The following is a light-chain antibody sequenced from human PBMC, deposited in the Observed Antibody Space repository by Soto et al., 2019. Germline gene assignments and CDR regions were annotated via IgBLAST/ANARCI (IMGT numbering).Light chain of an antibody. J-gene: IGLJ2*01. CDR3: SSYTSSSTLVV. CDR2: DVS. V-gene: IGLV2-14*01. CDR1: SSDVGGYNY. Sequence: QSALTQPASVSGSPGQSITISCTGTSSDVGGYNYVSWYQQHPGKAPKLMIYDVSNRPSGVSYRFSGSKSGNTASLTISGLQAEDEADYYCSSYTSSSTLVVFGVGTKLTVL.